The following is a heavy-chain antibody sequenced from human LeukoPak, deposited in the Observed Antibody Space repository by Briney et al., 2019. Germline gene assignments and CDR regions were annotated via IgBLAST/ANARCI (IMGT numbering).Heavy chain of an antibody. CDR1: GGTFSSYA. J-gene: IGHJ6*02. Sequence: GSSVKVSCKASGGTFSSYAISWVRQAPGQGLEWMGGIIPIFGTVNYAQTFQGRVTITTDESTSTAYMELSSLRSEDTAVYYCARDGSAVLQEGHSLGYYGMDVWGQGTTVTVSS. CDR2: IIPIFGTV. V-gene: IGHV1-69*05. D-gene: IGHD4-11*01. CDR3: ARDGSAVLQEGHSLGYYGMDV.